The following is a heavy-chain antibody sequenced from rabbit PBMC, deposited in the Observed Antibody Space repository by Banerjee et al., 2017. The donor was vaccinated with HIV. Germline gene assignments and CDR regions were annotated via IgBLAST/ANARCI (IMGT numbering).Heavy chain of an antibody. D-gene: IGHD8-1*01. Sequence: QSLEESGGGLVKPGGTLTLTCKASGIDFSSYYYMCWVRQAPGKGLEWIACIYAGSSGVNYYASWAKGRFTISRTSSTTVTLQMTSLTAADTATYFCARVGAGSSPFYLWGQGTLVTDS. CDR1: GIDFSSYYY. J-gene: IGHJ4*01. V-gene: IGHV1S40*01. CDR2: IYAGSSGVN. CDR3: ARVGAGSSPFYL.